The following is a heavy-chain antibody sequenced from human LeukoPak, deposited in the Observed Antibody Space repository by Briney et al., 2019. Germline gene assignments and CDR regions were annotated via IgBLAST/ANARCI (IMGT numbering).Heavy chain of an antibody. V-gene: IGHV7-4-1*02. J-gene: IGHJ6*03. D-gene: IGHD3-3*01. Sequence: ASVKVSCKASGYSFISYAMNWVRQAPGQGLEWMGWINTNSGNPTYAQGFTGRFVFSLGTSVSTAYLQINYLKAEDTAVYYCARSDYYMDVWGKGTTVTVSS. CDR2: INTNSGNP. CDR3: ARSDYYMDV. CDR1: GYSFISYA.